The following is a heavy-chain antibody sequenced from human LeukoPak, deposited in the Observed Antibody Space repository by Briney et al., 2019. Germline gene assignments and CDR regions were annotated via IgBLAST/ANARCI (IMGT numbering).Heavy chain of an antibody. Sequence: KPGGSLRLSCAASGFTFSDYYMSCIRQAPGKGLEWVSYISSSVSTIYYADSVKGRFTISRDNAKNSLYLQMNRLRAEDTAVYYCARVGLPYYYGSGSYLLGPFDYWGQGTLVTVSS. CDR2: ISSSVSTI. CDR1: GFTFSDYY. CDR3: ARVGLPYYYGSGSYLLGPFDY. D-gene: IGHD3-10*01. V-gene: IGHV3-11*01. J-gene: IGHJ4*02.